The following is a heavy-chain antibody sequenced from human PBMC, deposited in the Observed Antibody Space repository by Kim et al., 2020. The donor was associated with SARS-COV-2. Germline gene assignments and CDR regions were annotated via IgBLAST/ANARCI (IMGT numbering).Heavy chain of an antibody. D-gene: IGHD1-7*01. J-gene: IGHJ6*02. Sequence: GESLQISCKGSGYSFTSYWIGWVRQMPGKGLEWMGIIYPGDSDTRYSPSFQGQVTISADKSISTAYLQWSSLKASDTAMYYCARHGPLGQLELRPALYYYYGMDVWGQGTTVTVSS. CDR3: ARHGPLGQLELRPALYYYYGMDV. CDR1: GYSFTSYW. CDR2: IYPGDSDT. V-gene: IGHV5-51*01.